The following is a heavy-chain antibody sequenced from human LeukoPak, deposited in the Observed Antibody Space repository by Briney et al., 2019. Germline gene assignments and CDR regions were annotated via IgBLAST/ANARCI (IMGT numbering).Heavy chain of an antibody. CDR1: GFTFSGFS. J-gene: IGHJ4*02. D-gene: IGHD3-10*01. V-gene: IGHV3-7*01. CDR3: ARAGSHWHYVY. Sequence: GGSLRLSCAASGFTFSGFSMSWVRQSPTKGLEWVANIKQDGSERYYVDSVKGRFTISRDNAKNSLSLQMNNLRVEDTAVYYCARAGSHWHYVYWGQGAVVTVSS. CDR2: IKQDGSER.